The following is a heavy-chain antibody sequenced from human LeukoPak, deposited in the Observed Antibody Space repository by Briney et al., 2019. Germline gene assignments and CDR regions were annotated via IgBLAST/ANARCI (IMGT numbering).Heavy chain of an antibody. CDR3: ARGFTIFGVVNDAFDI. CDR2: IIGSGGST. CDR1: GFTFSSYA. D-gene: IGHD3-3*01. V-gene: IGHV3-23*01. J-gene: IGHJ3*02. Sequence: GGSLRLSCAASGFTFSSYAMSWVRQAPGKGLEWVSAIIGSGGSTYYADSVKGRFTISRDNAKNTLYLQMNSLRAEDTAVYYCARGFTIFGVVNDAFDIWGPGTMVTVSS.